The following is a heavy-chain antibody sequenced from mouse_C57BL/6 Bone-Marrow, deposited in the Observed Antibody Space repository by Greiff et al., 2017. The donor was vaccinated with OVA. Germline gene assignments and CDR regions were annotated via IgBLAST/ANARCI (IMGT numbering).Heavy chain of an antibody. CDR3: ARDYGSRNFAY. J-gene: IGHJ3*01. CDR2: IYPGDGDT. Sequence: VQLQQSGPELVKPGASVKISCKASGYAFSSSWMNWVKQRPGKGLEWIGRIYPGDGDTNYNGKFKGKATLTADKSSSTAYMQLSSLTSEDSAVYFCARDYGSRNFAYWGQGTLVTVSA. D-gene: IGHD1-1*01. CDR1: GYAFSSSW. V-gene: IGHV1-82*01.